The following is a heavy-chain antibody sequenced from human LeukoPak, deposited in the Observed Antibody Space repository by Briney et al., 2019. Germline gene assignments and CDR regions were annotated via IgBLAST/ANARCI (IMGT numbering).Heavy chain of an antibody. CDR3: ARDLSRAGDFWSGYYTYYYYYMDV. V-gene: IGHV3-7*01. CDR1: GFTFSSYA. D-gene: IGHD3-3*01. J-gene: IGHJ6*03. Sequence: GGSLRLSCAASGFTFSSYAMSWVRQAPGKGLEWVANIKQDGSEKYYVDSVKGRFTISRDNAKNSLYLQMNSLRAEDTAVYYCARDLSRAGDFWSGYYTYYYYYMDVWGKGTTVTVSS. CDR2: IKQDGSEK.